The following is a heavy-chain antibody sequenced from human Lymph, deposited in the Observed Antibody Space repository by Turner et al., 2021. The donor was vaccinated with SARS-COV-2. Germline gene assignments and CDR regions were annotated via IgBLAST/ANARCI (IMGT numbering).Heavy chain of an antibody. V-gene: IGHV3-53*01. Sequence: EVQLVQSGGGLIHPGGSLRLSCAASGFTVRSNYMSWVRQAPGKGLEWVSLIYSGGSTYYADSVKGRFTISRDNSKNTLYLQMNSLRAEDTAVYYCATPGLSSSSLKYWGQGTLVTVSS. CDR2: IYSGGST. D-gene: IGHD6-6*01. CDR1: GFTVRSNY. CDR3: ATPGLSSSSLKY. J-gene: IGHJ4*02.